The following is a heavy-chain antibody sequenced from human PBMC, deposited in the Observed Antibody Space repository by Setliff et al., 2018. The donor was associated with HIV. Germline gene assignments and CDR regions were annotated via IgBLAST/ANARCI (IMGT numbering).Heavy chain of an antibody. CDR2: VCQRGGI. CDR3: ARHGCSGGNCPFQY. Sequence: SETLSLTCTVSGDSIDSPHCWSWVRQSLEKGLEWIGEVCQRGGINYYPFFWSRAIISMDKPRSYFSLRLTSVTAADTAVYYCARHGCSGGNCPFQYWGQGTLVTVS. CDR1: GDSIDSPHC. D-gene: IGHD2-15*01. J-gene: IGHJ1*01. V-gene: IGHV4-4*02.